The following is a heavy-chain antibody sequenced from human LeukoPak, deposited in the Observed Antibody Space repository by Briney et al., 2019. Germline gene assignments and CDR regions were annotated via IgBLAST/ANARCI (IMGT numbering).Heavy chain of an antibody. Sequence: NPSETLSLTCTVSGGSISGGGYYWSWIRQPPGKGLEWTGYIYYSGSTNYNPSLKSRVTISVDTSKNQFSLKLSSVAAADTAVYYCARGELELDYWGQGTLVTVSS. CDR1: GGSISGGGYY. J-gene: IGHJ4*02. D-gene: IGHD1-7*01. CDR3: ARGELELDY. V-gene: IGHV4-61*08. CDR2: IYYSGST.